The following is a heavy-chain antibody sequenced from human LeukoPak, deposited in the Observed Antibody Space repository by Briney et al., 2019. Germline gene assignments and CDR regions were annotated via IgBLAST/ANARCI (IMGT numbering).Heavy chain of an antibody. V-gene: IGHV4-34*01. CDR2: INHSGST. CDR1: GGSFSGYY. CDR3: ARARLTPNYSNYFYYYYGMDV. Sequence: SGTLSLTCAVYGGSFSGYYWSWIRQPPGKGLEWIGEINHSGSTNYNPSLKSRVTISVDTSKNQFSLKLSSVTAADTAVYYCARARLTPNYSNYFYYYYGMDVWGQGTTVTVSS. J-gene: IGHJ6*02. D-gene: IGHD4-11*01.